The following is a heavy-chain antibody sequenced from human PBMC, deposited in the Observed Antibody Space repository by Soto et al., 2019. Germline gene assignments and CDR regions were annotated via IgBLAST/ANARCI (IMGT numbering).Heavy chain of an antibody. V-gene: IGHV4-30-4*01. CDR2: IYYSGST. D-gene: IGHD3-10*01. CDR1: GGSISSGDYY. J-gene: IGHJ5*02. Sequence: QVQLQESGPGLVKPSQTLSLTCTVSGGSISSGDYYWSWIRQPPGKGLEWIGYIYYSGSTYYNPSPKSRVTISVDKSKKQFSLKLSSVTAADTAVYYCARGGKYYYGSEGENWFDPWGQGTLVTVSS. CDR3: ARGGKYYYGSEGENWFDP.